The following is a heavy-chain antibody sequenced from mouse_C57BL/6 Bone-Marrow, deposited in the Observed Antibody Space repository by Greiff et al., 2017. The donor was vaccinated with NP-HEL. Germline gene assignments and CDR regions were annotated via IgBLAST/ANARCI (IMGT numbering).Heavy chain of an antibody. CDR3: ARLGFAY. CDR1: GFTFSSYG. V-gene: IGHV5-6*02. J-gene: IGHJ3*01. Sequence: GKLVESGGDLVKPGGSLKLSCAASGFTFSSYGMSWVRQTPDKRLEWVATISSGGSYTYYPDSVKGRFTISRDNAKNTLYLQMSSLKSEDTAMYYCARLGFAYWGQGTLVTVSA. CDR2: ISSGGSYT.